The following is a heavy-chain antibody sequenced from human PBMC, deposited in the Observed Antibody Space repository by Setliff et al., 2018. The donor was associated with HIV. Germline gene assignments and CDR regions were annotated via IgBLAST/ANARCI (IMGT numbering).Heavy chain of an antibody. CDR3: ARDPASIAYYARFDY. V-gene: IGHV3-11*06. CDR1: GFNFSDDY. CDR2: ISSSGSFT. Sequence: PGGSLRLSCVVSGFNFSDDYMSWIRQAPGKGLEWVSYISSSGSFTNYADSVKGRFTISRDNAKNSLYLQMNSLRAEDTAVYYCARDPASIAYYARFDYWGQGTLVTVS. D-gene: IGHD3-22*01. J-gene: IGHJ4*02.